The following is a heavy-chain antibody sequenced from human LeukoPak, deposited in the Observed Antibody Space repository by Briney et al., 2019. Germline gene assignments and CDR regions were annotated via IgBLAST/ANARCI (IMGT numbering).Heavy chain of an antibody. J-gene: IGHJ4*02. CDR3: ARASSVVTAILAHV. CDR1: GYTFTDYY. CDR2: INPNSGGT. Sequence: GASVKVSCKASGYTFTDYYIHWVRQAPGQGLEWMGWINPNSGGTNYAQKFQGRVTMTRGTSISTAYMELSRLRSDDTAVYYCARASSVVTAILAHVWGQGTLVTVSS. D-gene: IGHD2-21*02. V-gene: IGHV1-2*02.